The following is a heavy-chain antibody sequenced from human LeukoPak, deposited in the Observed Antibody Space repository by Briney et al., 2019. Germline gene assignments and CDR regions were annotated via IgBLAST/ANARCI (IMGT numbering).Heavy chain of an antibody. CDR1: GFTFSSYG. D-gene: IGHD1-1*01. CDR2: ISYDGSNK. CDR3: AKNWNYPDY. J-gene: IGHJ4*02. Sequence: GRSLRLSCAASGFTFSSYGMHWVRQAPGKGLEWVAVISYDGSNKYYADSVKGRFTISRDNSKNTLYLQMNSLRAEDTAVYYCAKNWNYPDYWGQGTLVTVSS. V-gene: IGHV3-30*18.